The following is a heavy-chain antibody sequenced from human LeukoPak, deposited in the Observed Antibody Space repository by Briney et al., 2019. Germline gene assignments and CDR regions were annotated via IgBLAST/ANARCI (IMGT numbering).Heavy chain of an antibody. CDR3: AREYSGSYYI. CDR1: GFTFSSYW. J-gene: IGHJ4*02. V-gene: IGHV3-7*01. Sequence: GGSLRLSCAASGFTFSSYWMSWVRQAPGKGPEWVANIKQDGREKYFVDSVKGRFTISRDNAKSSLYLQMNSLRADDTAVYYCAREYSGSYYIRGQGTLVTVSS. CDR2: IKQDGREK. D-gene: IGHD1-26*01.